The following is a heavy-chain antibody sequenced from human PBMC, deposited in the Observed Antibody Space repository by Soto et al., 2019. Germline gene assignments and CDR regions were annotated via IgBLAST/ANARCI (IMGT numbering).Heavy chain of an antibody. CDR1: GFTFSTYG. CDR2: ISSDGSEK. Sequence: ESGGGVVQPGRSLRLSCAASGFTFSTYGVHWVRQAPDKGLEWVAVISSDGSEKYYAGSVKGRVSISRDNSKSTLYLQMDSLRAEDTAVYYCAKGAVTTSLYYFDYWGQGTLVTVSS. D-gene: IGHD4-17*01. CDR3: AKGAVTTSLYYFDY. J-gene: IGHJ4*02. V-gene: IGHV3-30*18.